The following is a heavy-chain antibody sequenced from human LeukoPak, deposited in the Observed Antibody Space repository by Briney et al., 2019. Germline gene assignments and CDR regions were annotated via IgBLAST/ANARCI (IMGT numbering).Heavy chain of an antibody. V-gene: IGHV4-34*01. Sequence: PSETLSLTCAVYGGSFSGFYWTWIRQPPGKGLEWIGEINHRGSATYNPSLKSRVTISVDTSKNQLSLKLSSVTAADTAVYYCARGDGWRQVAKLSLNSYYMDVWGKGTSVTVSS. J-gene: IGHJ6*03. CDR2: INHRGSA. CDR1: GGSFSGFY. D-gene: IGHD2-15*01. CDR3: ARGDGWRQVAKLSLNSYYMDV.